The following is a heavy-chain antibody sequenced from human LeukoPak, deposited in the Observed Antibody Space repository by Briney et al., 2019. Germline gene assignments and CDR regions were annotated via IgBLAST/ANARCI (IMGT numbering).Heavy chain of an antibody. Sequence: QPGGSLRLSCAASGFTFSSYAMHWVRQAPGKGLEWVAVISYDGSNKYYADSVKGRFTISRDNAKNSLYLQMNSLRAEDTAVYYCARDKFLRVAGSFDYWGQGTLVTVSS. J-gene: IGHJ4*02. CDR1: GFTFSSYA. CDR2: ISYDGSNK. CDR3: ARDKFLRVAGSFDY. V-gene: IGHV3-30-3*01. D-gene: IGHD6-19*01.